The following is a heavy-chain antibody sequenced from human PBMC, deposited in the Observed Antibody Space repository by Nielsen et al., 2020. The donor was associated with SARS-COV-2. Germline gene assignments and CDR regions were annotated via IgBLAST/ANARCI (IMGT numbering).Heavy chain of an antibody. D-gene: IGHD3-10*01. J-gene: IGHJ4*02. CDR2: IPYDESNK. CDR1: GFTFSSYA. CDR3: AKSNVVRGIIGYYFEY. V-gene: IGHV3-30-3*02. Sequence: GESLKISCAASGFTFSSYAMHWVRQAPGKGLEWVAVIPYDESNKYYADSVKGRFTISRDNSKNTLYLQMNSLRTEDTAVYYCAKSNVVRGIIGYYFEYWGRGTAVNVSS.